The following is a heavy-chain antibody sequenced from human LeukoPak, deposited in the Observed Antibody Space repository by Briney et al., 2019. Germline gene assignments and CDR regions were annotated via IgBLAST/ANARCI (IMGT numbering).Heavy chain of an antibody. J-gene: IGHJ6*02. CDR1: GYSFTNYW. Sequence: GESLRISCEGSGYSFTNYWINWVRQMPGKGLEWMGRIDPSDSYTSYSPSFQGHVTISADKSISIAYLQWSSLKASDTAMYYCARRPRAYDGVGGMDVWGQGTTVTVSS. CDR3: ARRPRAYDGVGGMDV. V-gene: IGHV5-10-1*01. D-gene: IGHD5-12*01. CDR2: IDPSDSYT.